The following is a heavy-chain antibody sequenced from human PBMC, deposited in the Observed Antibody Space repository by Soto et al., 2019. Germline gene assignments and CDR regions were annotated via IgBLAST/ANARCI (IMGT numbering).Heavy chain of an antibody. J-gene: IGHJ3*02. D-gene: IGHD1-26*01. V-gene: IGHV3-33*01. Sequence: QVQLVESGGGVVQPGRSLRLSCAASGFTFSSYGMHWVRQAPGKGLEWVAVIWYDGSNKYYVDSVKGRFTISRDNSKNTLYLQMNRLRSEDTAVYYCARDRYTEHAFDIWGQGTMVTVSS. CDR1: GFTFSSYG. CDR3: ARDRYTEHAFDI. CDR2: IWYDGSNK.